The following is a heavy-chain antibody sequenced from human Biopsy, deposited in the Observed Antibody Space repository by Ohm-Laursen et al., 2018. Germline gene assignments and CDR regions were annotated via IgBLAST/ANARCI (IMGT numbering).Heavy chain of an antibody. CDR1: GFIFSRYA. D-gene: IGHD3-10*01. Sequence: SLRLSCAASGFIFSRYAMPWVRQAPGKGLEYVSAISNTGDGTYYANSVKGRFTVSRDNSGNRLYLQMDSLRIEDTSIYFCARAGDFGSRGAGDYWGRGTLVTVSS. J-gene: IGHJ4*02. CDR3: ARAGDFGSRGAGDY. V-gene: IGHV3-64*01. CDR2: ISNTGDGT.